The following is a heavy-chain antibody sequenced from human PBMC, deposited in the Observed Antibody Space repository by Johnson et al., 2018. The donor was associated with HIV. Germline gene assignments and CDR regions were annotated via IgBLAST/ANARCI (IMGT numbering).Heavy chain of an antibody. J-gene: IGHJ3*02. D-gene: IGHD3-22*01. V-gene: IGHV3-30*02. CDR3: AKGDYYDSIGSFDI. CDR1: GFTFSSYG. CDR2: IRFDGSNK. Sequence: QVYLVESGGGVVQPGGSLRLSCAASGFTFSSYGMHWVRQAPGKGLEWVAFIRFDGSNKYYADSVKGRFTISRDNAKNTLSLQMHSLTGGETAIYYCAKGDYYDSIGSFDIWGPGTMVTVSS.